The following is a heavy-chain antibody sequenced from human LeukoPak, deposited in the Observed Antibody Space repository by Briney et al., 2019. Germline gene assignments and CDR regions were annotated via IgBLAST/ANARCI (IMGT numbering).Heavy chain of an antibody. Sequence: GGSLRLSCAASVFTFSNYAISWVRQAPGKGLEWVSTISASGGSTYYADSVRGRFTISRDNSKNTLSLQMNSLRAEDTALYYCAKDKGYSYSYVFDYWGQGTLVTVSS. CDR2: ISASGGST. J-gene: IGHJ4*02. D-gene: IGHD5-18*01. CDR1: VFTFSNYA. V-gene: IGHV3-23*01. CDR3: AKDKGYSYSYVFDY.